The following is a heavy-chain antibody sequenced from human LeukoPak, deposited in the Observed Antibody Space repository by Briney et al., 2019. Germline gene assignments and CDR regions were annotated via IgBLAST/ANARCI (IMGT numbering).Heavy chain of an antibody. CDR1: GYTFTGYY. V-gene: IGHV1-8*02. CDR2: MNPNSGNT. D-gene: IGHD3-9*01. J-gene: IGHJ5*02. Sequence: GASVKVSCKASGYTFTGYYMHWVRQVPGQGLEWMGWMNPNSGNTGYAQKFQGRVTMTRNTSISTAYMELSSLRSEDTAVYYCARGVWEDILTGGNWFDPWGQGTLVTVSS. CDR3: ARGVWEDILTGGNWFDP.